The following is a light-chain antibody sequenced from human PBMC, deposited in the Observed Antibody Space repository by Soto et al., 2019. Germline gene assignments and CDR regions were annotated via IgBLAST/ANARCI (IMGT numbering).Light chain of an antibody. CDR1: QSIGSY. Sequence: DIQMTQSPSSLSASVGDRVTITCRASQSIGSYLNWFQQKPGKAPKLLIYAATSLQSGVPSRFSGSGSGTYFTLTISSLQPQDFATYYCQESYSVPFFSFGPGTKVNIK. CDR3: QESYSVPFFS. V-gene: IGKV1-39*01. CDR2: AAT. J-gene: IGKJ3*01.